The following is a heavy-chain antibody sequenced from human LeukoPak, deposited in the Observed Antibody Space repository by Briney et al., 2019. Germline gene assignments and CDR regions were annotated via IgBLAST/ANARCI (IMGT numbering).Heavy chain of an antibody. CDR1: GFTFSSYG. V-gene: IGHV3-30*18. D-gene: IGHD6-19*01. CDR2: ISYDGSNK. CDR3: AKDRSYSSGWYGNWFDP. J-gene: IGHJ5*02. Sequence: GGSLRLSCAASGFTFSSYGMHWVRQAPGKGLEWVAVISYDGSNKYYADFVKGRFTISRDNSKNTLYLQMNSLRAEDTAVYYCAKDRSYSSGWYGNWFDPWGQGTLVTVSS.